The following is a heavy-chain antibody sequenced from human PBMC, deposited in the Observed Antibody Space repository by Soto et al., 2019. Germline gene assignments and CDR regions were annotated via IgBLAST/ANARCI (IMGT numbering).Heavy chain of an antibody. D-gene: IGHD5-18*01. V-gene: IGHV1-69*01. CDR3: EGNLGYRAGVMDV. CDR1: VGTFSVYA. Sequence: SVNGSCKASVGTFSVYASSRVRQDPGQGLEWKGGIIPIFGTANYAQKFQGRVTITADESTSTAYMELSSLRSEDSSVFYCEGNLGYRAGVMDVWVKGTTVPVS. J-gene: IGHJ6*04. CDR2: IIPIFGTA.